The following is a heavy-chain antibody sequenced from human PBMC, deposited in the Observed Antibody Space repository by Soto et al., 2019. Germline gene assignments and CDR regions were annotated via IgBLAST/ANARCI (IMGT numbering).Heavy chain of an antibody. CDR2: ISKSDYT. CDR1: GFAFNNYG. J-gene: IGHJ4*02. V-gene: IGHV3-21*01. D-gene: IGHD2-2*01. Sequence: PGGSLRLSCTVSGFAFNNYGINWVRQAPGKGLEWVSSISKSDYTYYSDSVKGRFTISRDNAKNSVSLQMNTLRVEDTAVYYCAREDSIIIPAVSDFWGQGTRVTVAS. CDR3: AREDSIIIPAVSDF.